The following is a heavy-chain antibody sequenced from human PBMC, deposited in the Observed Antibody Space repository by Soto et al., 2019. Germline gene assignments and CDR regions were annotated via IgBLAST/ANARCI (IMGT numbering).Heavy chain of an antibody. J-gene: IGHJ6*03. Sequence: QVQLVQSGAEVKKPGASVKVSCKASGYTFTGYYMHWVRQAPGQGLEWMGWINPNSGGTNYAQKCQGWVTMTRDTSISTAYMELSRLRSDDTAVYYCARGARPTYEYIWGSYRLDYYYYYMDVWGKGTTVTVSS. CDR2: INPNSGGT. D-gene: IGHD3-16*02. CDR3: ARGARPTYEYIWGSYRLDYYYYYMDV. CDR1: GYTFTGYY. V-gene: IGHV1-2*04.